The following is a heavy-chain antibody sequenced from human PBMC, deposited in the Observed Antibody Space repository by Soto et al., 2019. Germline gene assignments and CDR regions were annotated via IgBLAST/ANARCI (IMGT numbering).Heavy chain of an antibody. V-gene: IGHV5-51*01. CDR2: IYPGDSDT. CDR3: ARPLLKYGDFRHFSY. CDR1: GYSFTSYW. J-gene: IGHJ4*02. D-gene: IGHD4-17*01. Sequence: PGESLKISCKGSGYSFTSYWIGWVRQMPGKGLEWMGIIYPGDSDTRYSPSFQGQVTISADKPLNTAYLQWDSLKASDTAMYYCARPLLKYGDFRHFSYWGQGTQVTVSS.